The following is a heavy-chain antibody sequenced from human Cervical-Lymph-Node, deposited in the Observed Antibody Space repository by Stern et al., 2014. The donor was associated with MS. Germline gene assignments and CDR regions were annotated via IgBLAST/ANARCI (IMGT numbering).Heavy chain of an antibody. CDR1: GFIFSGYW. CDR2: IKQDGSEK. V-gene: IGHV3-7*01. D-gene: IGHD6-13*01. CDR3: TRDRFGSSW. Sequence: VQLVESGGGLVQPGGSLRLSCAASGFIFSGYWMSWVRQAPGKGLEWVANIKQDGSEKYYVDSVKGRFTISRDNAKNSVYLQMNSLRAEDTAVYYCTRDRFGSSWWGQGTLVTVS. J-gene: IGHJ4*02.